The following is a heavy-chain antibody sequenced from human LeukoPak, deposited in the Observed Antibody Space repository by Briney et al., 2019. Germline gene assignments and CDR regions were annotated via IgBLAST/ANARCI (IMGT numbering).Heavy chain of an antibody. D-gene: IGHD5-18*01. Sequence: VASVKVSCKASGYDLTTYALHWVRQAPGQRFEWLGWINAGHGRPEYSQKFQGRVTSTRDISANTAYMDLTGLTSEDTGVYYCASLGEYSYVHFDYWGQGTLVTVSS. CDR1: GYDLTTYA. J-gene: IGHJ4*02. CDR2: INAGHGRP. V-gene: IGHV1-3*01. CDR3: ASLGEYSYVHFDY.